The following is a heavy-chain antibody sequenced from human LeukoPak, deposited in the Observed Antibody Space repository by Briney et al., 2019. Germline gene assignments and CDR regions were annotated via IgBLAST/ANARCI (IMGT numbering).Heavy chain of an antibody. V-gene: IGHV1-46*01. CDR2: INPSGGST. Sequence: ASVKVSCKASGYTFTSYYMHWVRQAPGQGLEWMGIINPSGGSTSYAQKFQGRVTMTRDTSTSTVYMELSSLRSEDTAVYYCARDSYFHDRGGYYWSRGDPSYYFDSWGQGTLVTVSP. J-gene: IGHJ4*02. CDR3: ARDSYFHDRGGYYWSRGDPSYYFDS. D-gene: IGHD3-22*01. CDR1: GYTFTSYY.